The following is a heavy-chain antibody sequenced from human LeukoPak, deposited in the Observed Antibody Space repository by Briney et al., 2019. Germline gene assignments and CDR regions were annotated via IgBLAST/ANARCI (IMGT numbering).Heavy chain of an antibody. Sequence: SETLSLTCTVSGGSISSYYWSWIRQPPGKGLEWIGYIYYSGSTNYNPSLKSRVTISVDTSKNQFSLKLSSVTAADTAVYHCARSAVTGYYYGMDVWGQGTTVTVSS. CDR3: ARSAVTGYYYGMDV. J-gene: IGHJ6*02. CDR2: IYYSGST. D-gene: IGHD4-17*01. CDR1: GGSISSYY. V-gene: IGHV4-59*01.